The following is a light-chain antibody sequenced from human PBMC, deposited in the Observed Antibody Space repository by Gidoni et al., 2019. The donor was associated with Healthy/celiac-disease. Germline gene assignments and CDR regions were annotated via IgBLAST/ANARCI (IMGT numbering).Light chain of an antibody. CDR1: SSDVGGYNY. J-gene: IGLJ2*01. CDR2: DVS. V-gene: IGLV2-11*01. Sequence: QSALTQPRSVSGSPGQSVTISCTGTSSDVGGYNYVFWYQQHPGKAPKLMIYDVSKRPSGVPDRFSGSKSGNTASLTISGLQAEDEADYYCCSYAGSYTVFGGGTKLTVL. CDR3: CSYAGSYTV.